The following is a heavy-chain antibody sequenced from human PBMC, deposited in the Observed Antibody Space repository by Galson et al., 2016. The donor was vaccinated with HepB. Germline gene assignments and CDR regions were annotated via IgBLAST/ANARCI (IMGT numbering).Heavy chain of an antibody. CDR1: GFSVSRYG. Sequence: SLRLSGAASGFSVSRYGMHWVRQAPGKGLEWVIVISHDGTTRFYADPVKCRLTISRDNSENTLFLQMDSLRTEDTAVYFCAKEFHELAGGWFFDLWGRGTPVTVTS. D-gene: IGHD6-19*01. V-gene: IGHV3-30*18. J-gene: IGHJ2*01. CDR2: ISHDGTTR. CDR3: AKEFHELAGGWFFDL.